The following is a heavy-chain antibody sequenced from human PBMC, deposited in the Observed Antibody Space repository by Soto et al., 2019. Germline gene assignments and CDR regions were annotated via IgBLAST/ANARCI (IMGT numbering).Heavy chain of an antibody. CDR1: GFTVSSNY. Sequence: GGSLRLSCAASGFTVSSNYMSWVRQAPGKGLEWVSVIYSGGSTYYADSVKGRFTISRDNSKNTLYLQMNSLRAEDTAVYYCAREDDYIYGMDVWGQGTTVTVSS. V-gene: IGHV3-53*01. J-gene: IGHJ6*02. CDR3: AREDDYIYGMDV. D-gene: IGHD4-4*01. CDR2: IYSGGST.